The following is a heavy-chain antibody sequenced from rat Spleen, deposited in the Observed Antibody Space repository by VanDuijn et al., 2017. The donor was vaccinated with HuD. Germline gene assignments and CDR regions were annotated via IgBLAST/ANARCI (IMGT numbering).Heavy chain of an antibody. D-gene: IGHD1-1*01. CDR1: GFTLSDHF. V-gene: IGHV5-29*01. CDR2: ISYDGSRT. Sequence: EVQLVESDGDLVQPGRSLKLSCAASGFTLSDHFMAWVRQTPTKGLEWVATISYDGSRTYYRDSVKGRFTISRDNAENTLSLQMDSLWSEDTARYFCVRPAGTVVPNWFVYWGQGTLVTVSS. J-gene: IGHJ3*01. CDR3: VRPAGTVVPNWFVY.